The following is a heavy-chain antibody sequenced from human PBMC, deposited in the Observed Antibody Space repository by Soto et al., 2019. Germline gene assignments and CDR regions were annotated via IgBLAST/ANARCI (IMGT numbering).Heavy chain of an antibody. J-gene: IGHJ5*02. CDR2: IYPGDSDT. CDR1: GYTFTTYW. D-gene: IGHD6-13*01. CDR3: ARQGGSSWSHNWFDP. V-gene: IGHV5-51*01. Sequence: EVQLVQSGAEVKKPGESLKISCKASGYTFTTYWIGWVRQMPGQGLEWMGTIYPGDSDTRYNPSFQGQVTISADKSISTAYLQWSSLKASDTAIYYCARQGGSSWSHNWFDPWGQGTLVTVSS.